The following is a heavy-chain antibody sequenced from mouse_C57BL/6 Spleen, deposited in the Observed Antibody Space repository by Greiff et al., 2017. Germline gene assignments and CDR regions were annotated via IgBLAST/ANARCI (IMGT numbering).Heavy chain of an antibody. CDR2: IDPSDSET. V-gene: IGHV1-52*01. J-gene: IGHJ4*01. CDR1: GYTFTSYW. Sequence: VQLQQPGAELVRPGSSVKLSCKASGYTFTSYWMHWVKQRPIQGLEWIGNIDPSDSETHYNQKFKDKATLTVDKSSSTAYMQLSSLTSEDSAVYYGARWLTGGYYAMDYWGQGTSVTVSS. D-gene: IGHD4-1*01. CDR3: ARWLTGGYYAMDY.